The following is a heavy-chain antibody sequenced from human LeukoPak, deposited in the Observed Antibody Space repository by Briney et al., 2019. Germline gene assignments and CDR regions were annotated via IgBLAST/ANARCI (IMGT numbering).Heavy chain of an antibody. V-gene: IGHV3-30*02. CDR2: VKKDASEK. CDR3: AKDRPSLRYFDWLPGDAFDI. CDR1: GFTFSSYG. D-gene: IGHD3-9*01. Sequence: PGGSLRLSCAASGFTFSSYGMHWVRQAPGKGLEWVASVKKDASEKYYVDSVKGRFTISRDNSKNTLYLQMNSLRAEDTAVYYCAKDRPSLRYFDWLPGDAFDIWGQGTMVTVSS. J-gene: IGHJ3*02.